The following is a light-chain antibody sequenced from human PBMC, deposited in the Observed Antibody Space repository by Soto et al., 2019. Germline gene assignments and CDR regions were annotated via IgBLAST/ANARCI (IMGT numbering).Light chain of an antibody. Sequence: TQLHSASGSLGPPVTIHCTGIRNDVCVYDLVSWCQHRPCKAPRLIIYYVLHRPSGVPDRFSGTKSGNSASLTVSGLQTADESNNLCTAYACSNTYVFGSGTKVTVL. V-gene: IGLV2-8*01. CDR3: TAYACSNTYV. CDR2: YVL. J-gene: IGLJ1*01. CDR1: RNDVCVYDL.